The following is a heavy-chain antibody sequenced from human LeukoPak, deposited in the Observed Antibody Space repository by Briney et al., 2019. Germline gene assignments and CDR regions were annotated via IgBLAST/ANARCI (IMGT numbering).Heavy chain of an antibody. CDR2: IIPIFGTA. CDR1: GGTFSSYA. J-gene: IGHJ6*03. V-gene: IGHV1-69*05. Sequence: GASVKVSCKASGGTFSSYAISWVRQAPGQGLEWMGGIIPIFGTANYAQKFQGRVTITTDESTSTAYMELSSLRSEDTAAYYCARTAKYTDSSSPRDYYYYYYMDVWGKGTTVTVSS. D-gene: IGHD6-6*01. CDR3: ARTAKYTDSSSPRDYYYYYYMDV.